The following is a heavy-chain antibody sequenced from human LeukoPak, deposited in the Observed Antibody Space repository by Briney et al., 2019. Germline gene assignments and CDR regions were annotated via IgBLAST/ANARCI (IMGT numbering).Heavy chain of an antibody. CDR2: IYYSGST. D-gene: IGHD4-11*01. CDR3: ARDGPYSNCVFDY. Sequence: SETLSLTCTVSGGSISSYYWSWIRQPPGKGLEWIGYIYYSGSTNYDPSLKSRVTISVDTSKNQFSLKLSSVTAADTAVYYCARDGPYSNCVFDYWGQGTLVTVSS. V-gene: IGHV4-59*01. CDR1: GGSISSYY. J-gene: IGHJ4*02.